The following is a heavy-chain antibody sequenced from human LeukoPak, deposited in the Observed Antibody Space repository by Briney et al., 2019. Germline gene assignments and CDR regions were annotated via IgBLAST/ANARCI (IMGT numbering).Heavy chain of an antibody. CDR1: GFTFSSYS. V-gene: IGHV3-21*01. D-gene: IGHD3-16*01. J-gene: IGHJ5*02. CDR2: ISTGSNYI. CDR3: ARSPTGTYAGERVRRFDP. Sequence: GGSLRLSCEASGFTFSSYSMTWVRQAPGKGLEWVSSISTGSNYIYYADSVKGRFTISRDNAKNSLYLHMSSLRAEDTAVYYCARSPTGTYAGERVRRFDPWGQGTLVTVSS.